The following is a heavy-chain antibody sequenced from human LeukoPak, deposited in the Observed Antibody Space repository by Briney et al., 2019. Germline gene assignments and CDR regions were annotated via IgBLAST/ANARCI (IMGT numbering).Heavy chain of an antibody. J-gene: IGHJ2*01. V-gene: IGHV3-21*01. CDR3: AREGDYYDSSGPNWYFDL. Sequence: GGSLRLSCAASGFTFSSYSMTWVRQAPGKGLEWVSSISSSSSYIYYADSVKGRFTISRDNAKNSLYLQMNSLRAEDTAVYYCAREGDYYDSSGPNWYFDLWGRGTLVTVSS. CDR1: GFTFSSYS. D-gene: IGHD3-22*01. CDR2: ISSSSSYI.